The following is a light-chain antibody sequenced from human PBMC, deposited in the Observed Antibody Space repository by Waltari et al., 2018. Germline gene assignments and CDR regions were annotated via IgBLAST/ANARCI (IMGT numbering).Light chain of an antibody. CDR2: DVS. V-gene: IGLV2-14*03. CDR1: SSHVGCSNY. J-gene: IGLJ2*01. Sequence: QSALTQPASVSGSPGQSITISCTRTSSHVGCSNYVSWYQQHPGKAPKLVIYDVSNRPSGVSNRFSGSNSGNTASLTISGLQAEDEADYYCSSYTSSSTPLFGGGTKLTVL. CDR3: SSYTSSSTPL.